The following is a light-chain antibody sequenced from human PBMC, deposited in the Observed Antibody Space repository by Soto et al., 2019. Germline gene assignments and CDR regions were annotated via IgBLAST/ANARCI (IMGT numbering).Light chain of an antibody. CDR2: EVS. V-gene: IGLV2-8*01. Sequence: QLVLTQPPSASGSPGQSVAISCTGTSSDIGGYNYVSWYQQYPGKAPKLILYEVSTRPSGVPDRFSGSKSGNTASLTVSGLQADDEAHYYCSSYAGNNMYVVFGGGTKLTVL. CDR3: SSYAGNNMYVV. J-gene: IGLJ2*01. CDR1: SSDIGGYNY.